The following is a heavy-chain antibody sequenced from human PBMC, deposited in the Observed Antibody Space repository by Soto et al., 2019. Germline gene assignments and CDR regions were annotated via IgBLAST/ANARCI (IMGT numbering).Heavy chain of an antibody. J-gene: IGHJ4*02. Sequence: ASVKVSCKASGYTFTGYYMHWVRQAPGQGLEWMGWINPNSGGTNYAQKFQGWVTMTRDTSISTAYMELSRLRSDDTAVYYCARAPPGAARWGYYFDYWGQGTLVTVSS. CDR2: INPNSGGT. CDR1: GYTFTGYY. V-gene: IGHV1-2*04. D-gene: IGHD6-6*01. CDR3: ARAPPGAARWGYYFDY.